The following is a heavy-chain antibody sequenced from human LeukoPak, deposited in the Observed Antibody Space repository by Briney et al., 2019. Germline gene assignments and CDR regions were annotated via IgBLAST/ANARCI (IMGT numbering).Heavy chain of an antibody. CDR2: INPSGGST. CDR3: ARGDYSNYEGMDGMDV. Sequence: GASVKVSCKASGYTFTSYDINWVRQATGQGLEWMGIINPSGGSTSYAQKFQGRVTMTRDTSTSTVYMELSSLRSEDTAVYYCARGDYSNYEGMDGMDVWGQGTTVTVSS. J-gene: IGHJ6*02. D-gene: IGHD4-11*01. CDR1: GYTFTSYD. V-gene: IGHV1-46*01.